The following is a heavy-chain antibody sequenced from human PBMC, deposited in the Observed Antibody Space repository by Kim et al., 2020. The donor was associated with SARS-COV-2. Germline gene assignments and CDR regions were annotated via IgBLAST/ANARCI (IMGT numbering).Heavy chain of an antibody. Sequence: GGSLRLSCAASGFTFSSYAMHWVRQAPGKGLEWVAVISYDGSNKYYADSVKGRFTISRDNSKNTLYLQMNSLRAEDTAVYYCARDRVGGWQGDWFDPWGQGTLVTVSS. D-gene: IGHD6-19*01. CDR3: ARDRVGGWQGDWFDP. V-gene: IGHV3-30-3*01. CDR1: GFTFSSYA. J-gene: IGHJ5*02. CDR2: ISYDGSNK.